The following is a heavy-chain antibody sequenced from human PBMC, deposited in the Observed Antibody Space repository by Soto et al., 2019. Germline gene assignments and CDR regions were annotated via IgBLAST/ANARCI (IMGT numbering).Heavy chain of an antibody. CDR2: IYYSGST. CDR3: AGGTDYYGSGSFYQADS. V-gene: IGHV4-31*03. J-gene: IGHJ4*02. D-gene: IGHD3-10*01. Sequence: QVQLQESGPGLVKPSQTLSLTCTVSGGSISSGGYYWSWIRQHPGKGLEWIGYIYYSGSTYYNPSLKSRVTIPEDTSKNQFSLKLSSVTAADTAVYYWAGGTDYYGSGSFYQADSWGQGTLVTVSS. CDR1: GGSISSGGYY.